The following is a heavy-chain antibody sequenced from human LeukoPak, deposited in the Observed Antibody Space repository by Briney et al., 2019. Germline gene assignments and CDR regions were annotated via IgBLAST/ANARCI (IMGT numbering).Heavy chain of an antibody. CDR2: IYTSGST. J-gene: IGHJ4*02. V-gene: IGHV4-4*07. Sequence: SETLSLTCTVSGGSISSYYWSWIRQPAGKGLEWIGRIYTSGSTNYNPSLKSRVIISVDKSKNQFSLKLSSVTAADTAVYYCARDQGQLPNFDYWGQGTLVTVSS. CDR1: GGSISSYY. CDR3: ARDQGQLPNFDY. D-gene: IGHD5-18*01.